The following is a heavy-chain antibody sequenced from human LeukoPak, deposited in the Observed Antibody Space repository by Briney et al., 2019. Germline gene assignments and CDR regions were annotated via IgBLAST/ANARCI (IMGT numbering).Heavy chain of an antibody. Sequence: PSETLSLTCTVSGGSISSYYWSWIRQPPGKGLEWIGYIYYSGSTNYNPSLKSRVSISVDTSKKQFSLKLSSVTAADTAVYYCASSLVVVKAFDIWGQGTMVTVSS. CDR2: IYYSGST. CDR1: GGSISSYY. J-gene: IGHJ3*02. CDR3: ASSLVVVKAFDI. V-gene: IGHV4-59*01. D-gene: IGHD3-22*01.